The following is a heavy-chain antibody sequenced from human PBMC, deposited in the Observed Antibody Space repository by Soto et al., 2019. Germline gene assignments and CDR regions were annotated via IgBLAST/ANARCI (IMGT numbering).Heavy chain of an antibody. CDR1: GFTVSSNY. CDR2: IYSGGST. CDR3: AREVDGGAVAGTFDY. Sequence: GGSLRLSCAASGFTVSSNYMSWVRQAPGKGLEWVSVIYSGGSTYYADSVKGRFTISRDNSKNTLYLQMNSLRAEDTAVYYCAREVDGGAVAGTFDYWGQGTLVTVSS. D-gene: IGHD6-19*01. V-gene: IGHV3-66*01. J-gene: IGHJ4*02.